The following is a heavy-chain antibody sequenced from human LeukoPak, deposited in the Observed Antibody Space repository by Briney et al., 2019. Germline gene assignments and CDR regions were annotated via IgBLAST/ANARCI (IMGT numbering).Heavy chain of an antibody. D-gene: IGHD3-3*01. V-gene: IGHV3-30*18. Sequence: GRSLRLSCAASGLTFSSYDMHWVRQAPVKGLEWVAVISYDGSNKYYADSVKGRFTISRDNSKNTLYLQMNSLRAEDTAVYYCAKDRRGFSWFDYWGQGTLVTVSS. CDR2: ISYDGSNK. CDR1: GLTFSSYD. J-gene: IGHJ4*02. CDR3: AKDRRGFSWFDY.